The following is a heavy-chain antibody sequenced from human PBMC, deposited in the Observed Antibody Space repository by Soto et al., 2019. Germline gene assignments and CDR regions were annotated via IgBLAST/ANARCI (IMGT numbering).Heavy chain of an antibody. D-gene: IGHD3-10*01. Sequence: QVQLVQSGAEVKKPGASVRVSCKASGYTFTDYYMHWVRQAPGQGLEWMAWINPNTGDTKYDQKFQGRVTMTRDTSNRILYMELSSLRSDDTAIYYCARKSLYGSGSSFDFWGQGTLVTVSS. J-gene: IGHJ5*01. CDR2: INPNTGDT. CDR1: GYTFTDYY. CDR3: ARKSLYGSGSSFDF. V-gene: IGHV1-2*02.